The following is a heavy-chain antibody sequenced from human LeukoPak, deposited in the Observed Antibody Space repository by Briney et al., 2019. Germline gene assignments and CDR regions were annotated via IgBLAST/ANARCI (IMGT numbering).Heavy chain of an antibody. V-gene: IGHV1-2*06. CDR2: INPDSGGT. CDR3: ARDRPGYCSGGSCYADY. J-gene: IGHJ4*02. Sequence: ASVKVSCKASGYTFTGYYMHWVRQAPGQGLEWMGRINPDSGGTNYAQKFQGRVTMTRDTSISTAYMELSRLRSDDTAVYYCARDRPGYCSGGSCYADYWGQGTLVTVSS. CDR1: GYTFTGYY. D-gene: IGHD2-15*01.